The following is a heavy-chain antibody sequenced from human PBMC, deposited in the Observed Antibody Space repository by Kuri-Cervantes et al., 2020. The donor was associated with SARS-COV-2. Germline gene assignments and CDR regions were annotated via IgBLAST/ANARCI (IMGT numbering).Heavy chain of an antibody. V-gene: IGHV3-33*01. Sequence: GESLKISCAASGFTFSSYGMHWVRQAPGKGLEWVAVIWYDGSNKYYADSVKGRFTISRDNANNSLYLQMNSLRAEDTAVYYCARGLNWNYAPPYWGQGTLVTVSS. CDR1: GFTFSSYG. CDR3: ARGLNWNYAPPY. D-gene: IGHD1-7*01. J-gene: IGHJ4*02. CDR2: IWYDGSNK.